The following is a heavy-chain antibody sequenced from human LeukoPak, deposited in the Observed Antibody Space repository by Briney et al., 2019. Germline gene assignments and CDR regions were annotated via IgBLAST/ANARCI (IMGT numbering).Heavy chain of an antibody. CDR2: INPTSGDT. V-gene: IGHV1-2*02. Sequence: ASVKVSCKASGGTFSSYAISWVRQAPGQGLEWMGWINPTSGDTNYLQKFQDRVTMTRDTSISTAYMELSRVRSDDTAAYYCARGDGDGPARRAFDIWGQGTMVTVSS. CDR3: ARGDGDGPARRAFDI. D-gene: IGHD7-27*01. J-gene: IGHJ3*02. CDR1: GGTFSSYA.